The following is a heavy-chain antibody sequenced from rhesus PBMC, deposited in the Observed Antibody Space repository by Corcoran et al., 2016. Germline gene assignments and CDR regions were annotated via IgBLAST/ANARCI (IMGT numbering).Heavy chain of an antibody. J-gene: IGHJ4*01. CDR2: ISSDGTGT. D-gene: IGHD1-7*02. Sequence: EVQLVESGGGLVQPGGSLRPSCAASGFTFSSYWIYWVRQAPGKGLEWVSCISSDGTGTSYADSVKGRFTISRENAKNSLCLQMNSLRAEDTAVYYCAREGTGTYFDYWGQGVLVTVSS. CDR1: GFTFSSYW. V-gene: IGHV3-119*01. CDR3: AREGTGTYFDY.